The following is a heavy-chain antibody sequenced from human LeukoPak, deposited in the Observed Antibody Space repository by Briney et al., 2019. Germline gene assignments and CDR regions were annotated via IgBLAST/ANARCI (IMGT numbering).Heavy chain of an antibody. J-gene: IGHJ4*02. Sequence: ASVKVSCETSGYTFTSYYIHWLRQAPGQGFEWLGWGDPNSGATKYEHFQGRVTMTWDTSIDTAYMELTRLTSDDTAVYYCARAKPYDNNGYSPELRYWGQGTLVTVS. CDR3: ARAKPYDNNGYSPELRY. CDR1: GYTFTSYY. CDR2: GDPNSGAT. V-gene: IGHV1-2*02. D-gene: IGHD3-22*01.